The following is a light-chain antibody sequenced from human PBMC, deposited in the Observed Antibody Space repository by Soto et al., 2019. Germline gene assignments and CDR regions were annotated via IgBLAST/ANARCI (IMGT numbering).Light chain of an antibody. J-gene: IGKJ3*01. CDR2: ATS. V-gene: IGKV3-20*01. CDR1: QPISTN. CDR3: QRYGLSPPFS. Sequence: RVMTQPPVSLSVSPGERVTLSCRASQPISTNLAWYQQKPGQAPRLLIYATSSRATGLPDRFRGSGSGTDFGLTLARREPEDFAVYYCQRYGLSPPFSFGPGTKVEIK.